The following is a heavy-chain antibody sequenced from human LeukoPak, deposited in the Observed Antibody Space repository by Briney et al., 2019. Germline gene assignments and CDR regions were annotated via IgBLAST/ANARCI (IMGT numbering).Heavy chain of an antibody. J-gene: IGHJ4*02. D-gene: IGHD1-26*01. V-gene: IGHV3-21*01. CDR3: ASSRGGPPTN. Sequence: PGGSLRLSCAASGFTFSSYSMNWVRQAPGKGLEWVSSISSSSTYIYYADSVKGRFTISRDNAENSLYLQMNSLRAEDTAVYYCASSRGGPPTNWGQGTLVTVSS. CDR2: ISSSSTYI. CDR1: GFTFSSYS.